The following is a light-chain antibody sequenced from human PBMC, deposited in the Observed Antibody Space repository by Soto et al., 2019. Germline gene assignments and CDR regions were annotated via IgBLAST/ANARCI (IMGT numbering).Light chain of an antibody. CDR3: QQYGSPSRT. CDR1: QSVSSY. J-gene: IGKJ1*01. V-gene: IGKV3-20*01. Sequence: EIVLTQSPGTLSLSPGESATLFCRASQSVSSYLAWYQQKPGQAPRLLIYGASSRATGIPDRFSGSGSGTDFTLTISRLEPEDFAVYYCQQYGSPSRTFGQGTKVEIK. CDR2: GAS.